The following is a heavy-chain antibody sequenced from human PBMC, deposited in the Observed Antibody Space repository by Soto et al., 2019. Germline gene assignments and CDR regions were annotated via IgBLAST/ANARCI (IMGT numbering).Heavy chain of an antibody. J-gene: IGHJ4*02. CDR3: AKPVGYYDSSDY. CDR2: IYSGGST. Sequence: GGSLRLCCAASGFTVSSNYMSWVRQAPGKGQKRVSVIYSGGSTYYADSVKGRFTISRDNSKNTLYFQMNILRAEDTAVYYCAKPVGYYDSSDYWGQGT. CDR1: GFTVSSNY. V-gene: IGHV3-53*01. D-gene: IGHD3-22*01.